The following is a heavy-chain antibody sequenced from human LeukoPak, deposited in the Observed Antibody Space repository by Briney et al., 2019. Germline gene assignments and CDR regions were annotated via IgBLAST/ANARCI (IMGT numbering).Heavy chain of an antibody. V-gene: IGHV5-51*01. Sequence: GESLKISCKGSGYSFISYWIGWVRQMPGKGLEWMGIIYPGDSDTRYSPSFQGQVTISADKPITTAYLQWSSLKASDTAMYYCARPNTAGGYYYGMDVWGQGTTVTVSS. J-gene: IGHJ6*02. CDR2: IYPGDSDT. CDR3: ARPNTAGGYYYGMDV. CDR1: GYSFISYW. D-gene: IGHD5-18*01.